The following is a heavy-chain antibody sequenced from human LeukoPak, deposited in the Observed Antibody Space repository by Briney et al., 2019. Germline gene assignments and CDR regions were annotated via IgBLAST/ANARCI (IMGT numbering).Heavy chain of an antibody. V-gene: IGHV3-30*02. J-gene: IGHJ4*02. D-gene: IGHD2-2*01. CDR2: IRYDGSNK. CDR3: AKGGRYCSSTSCFFDY. CDR1: GFTFSSYG. Sequence: GGSLRLSCAASGFTFSSYGMHWVRQAPGKGLEWVAFIRYDGSNKYYADSVKGRFTISRDNSKNTLYLQMNSLRAEDTAVYYCAKGGRYCSSTSCFFDYWGQGILVTVSS.